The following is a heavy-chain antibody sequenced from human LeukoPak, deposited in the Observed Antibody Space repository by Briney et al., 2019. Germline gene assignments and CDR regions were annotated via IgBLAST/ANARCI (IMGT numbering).Heavy chain of an antibody. J-gene: IGHJ4*02. CDR1: GFNFTSYW. D-gene: IGHD4-23*01. CDR2: IYFGDSDT. CDR3: ASRPFETTVVPWDFY. V-gene: IGHV5-51*01. Sequence: GESLKISCKGSGFNFTSYWVAWVRQMPGKGLEWMGIIYFGDSDTRYSPSFQGQVTISADKSINTAYLQWNSLTASDTAMYYCASRPFETTVVPWDFYWGQGTQVTVSS.